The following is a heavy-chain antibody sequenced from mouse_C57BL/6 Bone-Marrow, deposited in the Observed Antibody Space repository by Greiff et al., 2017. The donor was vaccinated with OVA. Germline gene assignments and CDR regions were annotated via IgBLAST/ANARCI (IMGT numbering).Heavy chain of an antibody. CDR3: AGWFVAY. CDR2: ISSGSSTI. V-gene: IGHV5-17*01. J-gene: IGHJ3*01. D-gene: IGHD2-3*01. Sequence: EVQVVESGGGLVKPGGSLKLSCAASGFTFSDYGMHWVRQAPEKGLEWVAYISSGSSTIYYADTVKGRFTISRDNAKNTQFLQMTSLRSEDTAMYYSAGWFVAYWGQGTLVTVSA. CDR1: GFTFSDYG.